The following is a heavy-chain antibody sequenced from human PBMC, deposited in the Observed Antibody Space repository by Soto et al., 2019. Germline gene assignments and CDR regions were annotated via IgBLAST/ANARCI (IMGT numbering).Heavy chain of an antibody. D-gene: IGHD3-22*01. CDR1: GGSISSGDYY. V-gene: IGHV4-30-4*01. CDR2: IYYSGST. CDR3: ARAPTYYYDSSGPKFDY. J-gene: IGHJ4*02. Sequence: SETLSLTCTVSGGSISSGDYYWSWIRQPPGKGLEWIGYIYYSGSTYYNPSLKSRVTISVDTSKNQFSLKLSSVTAADTAVYYCARAPTYYYDSSGPKFDYWGQGTLVTVSS.